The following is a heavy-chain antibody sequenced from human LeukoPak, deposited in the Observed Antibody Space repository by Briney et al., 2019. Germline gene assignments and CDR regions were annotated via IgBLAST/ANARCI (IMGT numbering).Heavy chain of an antibody. CDR2: IKQDGSEK. CDR1: GFTFNSYW. V-gene: IGHV3-7*03. J-gene: IGHJ4*02. D-gene: IGHD3-16*01. Sequence: PGGSLRLSCAASGFTFNSYWMTWVRQAPGKGLEWVANIKQDGSEKLYVDSVKGRFAISRDNAKNSLYLQMNSLRVEDTAVHYCANIRGGWGQGTLVTVSS. CDR3: ANIRGG.